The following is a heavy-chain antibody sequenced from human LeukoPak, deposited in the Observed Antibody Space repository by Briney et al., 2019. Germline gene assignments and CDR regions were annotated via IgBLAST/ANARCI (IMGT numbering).Heavy chain of an antibody. Sequence: PGGSLRLSCAASGFTFSDYYMSWMRQAPGKGLEWVSAISNDGGGTNYADFVKGRFTISRDNSKNTLFLQMNSLRAEDTALYYCAKGSSGYFVDLWGQGTLVTVSS. CDR1: GFTFSDYY. D-gene: IGHD3-22*01. CDR2: ISNDGGGT. V-gene: IGHV3-23*01. CDR3: AKGSSGYFVDL. J-gene: IGHJ5*02.